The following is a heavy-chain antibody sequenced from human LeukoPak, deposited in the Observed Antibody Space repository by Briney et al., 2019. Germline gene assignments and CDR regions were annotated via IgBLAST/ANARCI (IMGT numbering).Heavy chain of an antibody. V-gene: IGHV4-39*01. CDR2: IYYSGST. CDR3: ARRVRYYDSSGYPNDYFDY. Sequence: PSETLSLTCTVSGGSISSSSYYWGWIRQPPGKGLEWIGSIYYSGSTYYNPSLKSRVTISVDTSKNQFSLKLSSVTAADTAVYYCARRVRYYDSSGYPNDYFDYWGQGTLVTVSS. J-gene: IGHJ4*02. CDR1: GGSISSSSYY. D-gene: IGHD3-22*01.